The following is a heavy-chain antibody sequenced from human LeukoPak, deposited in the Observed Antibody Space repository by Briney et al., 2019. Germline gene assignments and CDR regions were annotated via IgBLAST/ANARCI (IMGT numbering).Heavy chain of an antibody. D-gene: IGHD4-11*01. CDR1: GRSFSGYY. CDR2: INHSGST. J-gene: IGHJ4*02. CDR3: TRGPYSNLGRFDY. Sequence: SETLSLTCAVYGRSFSGYYWSWIRQPPGKGLEWIGEINHSGSTNYNPSLKSRVTISVDTSKNQFSLKLSSVIAADTAMYYCTRGPYSNLGRFDYWGQGTLVTVSS. V-gene: IGHV4-34*01.